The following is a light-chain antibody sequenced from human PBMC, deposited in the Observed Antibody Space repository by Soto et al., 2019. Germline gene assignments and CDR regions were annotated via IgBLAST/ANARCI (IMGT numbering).Light chain of an antibody. CDR1: QDVGNY. V-gene: IGKV1-6*01. Sequence: AIQMTQAPSSLSSSVGDRLTITCRASQDVGNYVGWYQQNPGKAHKYLIYSVFSLESGSPSRFSGSGYGTDFALTLNSKLPEDFATYFCLQDYSWPWSFGQGTKVEV. J-gene: IGKJ1*01. CDR2: SVF. CDR3: LQDYSWPWS.